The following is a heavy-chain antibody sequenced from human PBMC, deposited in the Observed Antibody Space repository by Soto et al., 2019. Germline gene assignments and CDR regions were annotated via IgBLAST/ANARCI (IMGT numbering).Heavy chain of an antibody. CDR3: ARQRLWGTSGYYYFEN. CDR2: IYPGDSDT. D-gene: IGHD3-22*01. Sequence: PVECLITYCEDSGHIFSNYWIGWVLQMPGKGLEWMGIIYPGDSDTRYSPSFQGQVTITVDKSINTAYLQWSRLKASDSAMYYCARQRLWGTSGYYYFENWGQGTLVTVSS. J-gene: IGHJ4*02. CDR1: GHIFSNYW. V-gene: IGHV5-51*01.